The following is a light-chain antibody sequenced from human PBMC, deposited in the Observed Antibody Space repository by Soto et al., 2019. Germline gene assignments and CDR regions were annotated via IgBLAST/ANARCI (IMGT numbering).Light chain of an antibody. V-gene: IGKV3-15*01. CDR1: QSISET. CDR3: QKYRSRPQV. Sequence: EIGVTTSPATVSVSIGVRATIFWGASQSISETLAWYQQTPGQAPRLLIYSASRGATGCPARCSGSGSGPDFSLTISSLRSEDLSVYYSQKYRSRPQVVGQGTKVDIK. CDR2: SAS. J-gene: IGKJ1*01.